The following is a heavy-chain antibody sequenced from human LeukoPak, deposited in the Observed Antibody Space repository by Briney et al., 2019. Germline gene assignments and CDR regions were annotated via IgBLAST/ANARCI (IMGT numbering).Heavy chain of an antibody. Sequence: GASVKVSCKASGYTFTGYYMHWVRQAPGQGLEWMGRINPNSGGTNYAQKFQGRVTMTRDTSISTAYMELSRLRSDDTAVYYCATMTDPLGELQPGSDYWGQGTLVTVSS. D-gene: IGHD1-26*01. CDR1: GYTFTGYY. CDR2: INPNSGGT. J-gene: IGHJ4*02. V-gene: IGHV1-2*06. CDR3: ATMTDPLGELQPGSDY.